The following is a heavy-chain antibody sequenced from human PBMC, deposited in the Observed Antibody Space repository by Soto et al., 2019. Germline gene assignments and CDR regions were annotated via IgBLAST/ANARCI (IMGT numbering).Heavy chain of an antibody. Sequence: QVQLVQSGAEVKKPGSSVKISCKASGGTFSSSAISWVRQAPGQGLEWMGGIMPVFPTPDYAQNFQGRVTITADESTSTAYLEVRSLRSEDKAVYYCARDKDRQQLGGNYYYIMDVWGQGTTVTVSS. V-gene: IGHV1-69*12. D-gene: IGHD3-3*02. J-gene: IGHJ6*02. CDR3: ARDKDRQQLGGNYYYIMDV. CDR2: IMPVFPTP. CDR1: GGTFSSSA.